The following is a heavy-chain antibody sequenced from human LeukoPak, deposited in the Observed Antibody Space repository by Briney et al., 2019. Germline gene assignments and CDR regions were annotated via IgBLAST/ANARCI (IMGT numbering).Heavy chain of an antibody. CDR1: GFTFSSYW. Sequence: PGGSLRLSCAASGFTFSSYWMRWVRQAPGKGLAWVANINQDGSSKYYEDSVKGRFTISRDNAENSLYLQMNSLGAEDTAVYFCARLGPVNNDHYMDVGGKGTTVTISS. D-gene: IGHD1-1*01. CDR3: ARLGPVNNDHYMDV. CDR2: INQDGSSK. J-gene: IGHJ6*03. V-gene: IGHV3-7*01.